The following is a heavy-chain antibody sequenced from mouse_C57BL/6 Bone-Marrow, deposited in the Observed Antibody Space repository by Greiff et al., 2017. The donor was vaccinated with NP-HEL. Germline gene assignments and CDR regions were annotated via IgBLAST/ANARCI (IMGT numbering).Heavy chain of an antibody. CDR1: GYTFTSYD. CDR3: ARRDYGSIFFAY. CDR2: IYPRDGST. Sequence: QVQLQQSGPELVKPGASVKLSCKASGYTFTSYDINWVKQRPGQGLEWIGWIYPRDGSTQYNEKFKGKATLTVDTSSSTAYMELHSLTSEDSAVYFCARRDYGSIFFAYWGQGTLVTVSA. J-gene: IGHJ3*01. D-gene: IGHD1-1*01. V-gene: IGHV1-85*01.